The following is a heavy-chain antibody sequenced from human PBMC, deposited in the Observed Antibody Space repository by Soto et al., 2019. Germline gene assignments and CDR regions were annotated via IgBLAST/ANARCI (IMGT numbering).Heavy chain of an antibody. Sequence: GASVKVSCKASGYTFTSYGISWVRQAPGQGLEWMGWINAGNGNTKYSQKFQGRVTITRDTSASTAYMELSSLRSEDTAVYYCARERRAMVFIPKPAEDYYMDVWGKGTTVTVSS. CDR2: INAGNGNT. CDR3: ARERRAMVFIPKPAEDYYMDV. J-gene: IGHJ6*03. V-gene: IGHV1-3*01. D-gene: IGHD5-18*01. CDR1: GYTFTSYG.